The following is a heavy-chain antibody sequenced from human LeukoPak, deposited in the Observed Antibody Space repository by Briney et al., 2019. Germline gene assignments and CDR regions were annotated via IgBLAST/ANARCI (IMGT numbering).Heavy chain of an antibody. D-gene: IGHD3-10*01. V-gene: IGHV3-23*01. Sequence: TGGSLRLSCAASGFTFSSYGMSWVRQAPGKGLEWVSAISGSGGSTYYADSVKGRFTISRDNSKNTLYLQMNSLRAEDTAVYYCAKARITMVRGRWAVDVWGKGTTVTISS. J-gene: IGHJ6*04. CDR1: GFTFSSYG. CDR3: AKARITMVRGRWAVDV. CDR2: ISGSGGST.